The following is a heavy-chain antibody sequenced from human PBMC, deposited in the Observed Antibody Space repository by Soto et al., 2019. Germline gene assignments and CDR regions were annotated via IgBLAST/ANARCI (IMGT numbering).Heavy chain of an antibody. Sequence: PGGSLRLSCAASGFTFSSYAMSWVRQAPGKGLEWVSAISGSGGSTYYADSVKGRFTISRDNSKNTLYLQMNSLRAEDTAVYYCAKDPYSSSSDPYYYYYGMDVWGQGTTVTVSS. CDR2: ISGSGGST. V-gene: IGHV3-23*01. D-gene: IGHD6-6*01. CDR1: GFTFSSYA. CDR3: AKDPYSSSSDPYYYYYGMDV. J-gene: IGHJ6*02.